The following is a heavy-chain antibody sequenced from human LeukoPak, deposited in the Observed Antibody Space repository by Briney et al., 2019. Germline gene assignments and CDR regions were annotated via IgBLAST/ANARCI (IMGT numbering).Heavy chain of an antibody. CDR3: AKVPNQYSSGWYPGWFDP. Sequence: GGSLRLSCAASGFTFSSYAMSWVRQAPGKGLEWVSAISGGGGSTYYADSVEGRFTISRDNSKNTLYLQMNSLRAEDTAVYYCAKVPNQYSSGWYPGWFDPWGQGTLVTVSS. CDR2: ISGGGGST. D-gene: IGHD6-19*01. J-gene: IGHJ5*02. V-gene: IGHV3-23*01. CDR1: GFTFSSYA.